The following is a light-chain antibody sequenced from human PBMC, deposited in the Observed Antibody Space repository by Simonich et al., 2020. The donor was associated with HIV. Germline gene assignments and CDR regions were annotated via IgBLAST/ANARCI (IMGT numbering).Light chain of an antibody. Sequence: DIVMTQSPDSLAVSLGERVTINCKSSHSLLHNSNNKKYLTWYQQKPGQPPNLLIYWASTRESGIPDRFSGSWSATDFTLTINSLQAEDVAVYYCQQYYSTPRTFGQGTKVEIK. J-gene: IGKJ1*01. CDR2: WAS. V-gene: IGKV4-1*01. CDR1: HSLLHNSNNKKY. CDR3: QQYYSTPRT.